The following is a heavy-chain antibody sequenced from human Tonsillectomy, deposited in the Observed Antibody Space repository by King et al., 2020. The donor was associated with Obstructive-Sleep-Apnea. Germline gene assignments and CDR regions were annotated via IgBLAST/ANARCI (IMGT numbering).Heavy chain of an antibody. V-gene: IGHV3-9*01. CDR1: GFTFDDYA. J-gene: IGHJ3*02. CDR2: VSWNSVSI. CDR3: AKDIAVAGMVAFDI. Sequence: VQLVESGGGLVQPGRSLRLSCVGSGFTFDDYAMHWVRPVPGKGLEWVSGVSWNSVSIVYADSVKGRFTISRDNAKNSLYLQMNSLSADDTALYYCAKDIAVAGMVAFDIWGQGTMVTVSS. D-gene: IGHD6-19*01.